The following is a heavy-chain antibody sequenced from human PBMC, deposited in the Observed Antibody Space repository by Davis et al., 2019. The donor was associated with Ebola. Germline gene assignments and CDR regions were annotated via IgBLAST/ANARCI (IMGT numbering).Heavy chain of an antibody. V-gene: IGHV1-3*01. CDR3: AREYGGYDYYYYGMDV. CDR1: GYTFTSYA. CDR2: INAGNGNT. J-gene: IGHJ6*02. Sequence: ASVKVSCKASGYTFTSYAMHWVRQAPGQRLEWMGWINAGNGNTKYSQKFQGRVTMTRDTSTSTAYMELSSLRSEDTAVYYCAREYGGYDYYYYGMDVWGQGTTVTVSS. D-gene: IGHD6-19*01.